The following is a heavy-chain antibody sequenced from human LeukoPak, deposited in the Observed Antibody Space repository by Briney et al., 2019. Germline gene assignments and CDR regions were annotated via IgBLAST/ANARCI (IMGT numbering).Heavy chain of an antibody. D-gene: IGHD3-22*01. CDR3: ARAGHYYDTSGYPFSYYFDY. CDR1: GFTFSDYT. J-gene: IGHJ4*02. V-gene: IGHV3-21*06. CDR2: ISSSSTYI. Sequence: GGSLRLSCAASGFTFSDYTMSWVRQAPGKGLEWVSSISSSSTYIYYADSVKGRFTISRDNAKNTLYLQMNSLRADDTAVFYCARAGHYYDTSGYPFSYYFDYWGQGTLVTVSS.